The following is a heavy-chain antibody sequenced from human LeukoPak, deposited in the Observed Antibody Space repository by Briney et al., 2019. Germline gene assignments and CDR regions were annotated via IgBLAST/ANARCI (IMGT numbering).Heavy chain of an antibody. V-gene: IGHV1-46*01. CDR2: INPSGGST. CDR1: GYTFTSYY. J-gene: IGHJ4*02. D-gene: IGHD2-21*02. CDR3: ARLFAPAYCGGDCYSDY. Sequence: ASVKVSCKASGYTFTSYYMHWVRQAPGQGLEWMGIINPSGGSTSYAQKFQGRVTMTRDMSTSTVYMELSSLRSEDTAVYYCARLFAPAYCGGDCYSDYWGQGTLVTVSS.